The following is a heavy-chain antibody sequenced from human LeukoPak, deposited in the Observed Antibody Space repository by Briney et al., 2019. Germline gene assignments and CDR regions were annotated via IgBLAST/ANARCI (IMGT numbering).Heavy chain of an antibody. D-gene: IGHD5-18*01. CDR3: ARERGTAMVYYFDY. J-gene: IGHJ4*02. CDR2: IYYSGST. V-gene: IGHV4-59*01. CDR1: GGSISSYY. Sequence: PSETLSLTCTVSGGSISSYYWSWIRQPPGKGLEWIGYIYYSGSTNYNPSLKSRVTISVDTYKNQFSLKLSSVTAADTAVYYCARERGTAMVYYFDYWGQGTLVTVSS.